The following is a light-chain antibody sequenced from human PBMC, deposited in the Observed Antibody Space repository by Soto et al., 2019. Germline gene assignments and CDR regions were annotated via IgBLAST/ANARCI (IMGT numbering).Light chain of an antibody. CDR3: LQHSAYPWT. CDR1: QGIRNE. Sequence: DIQMTQSPSSLSASVGDRVTITCRASQGIRNELGWYQQKPGKALERLIYAASSLESGVPSRFSGSESGTEFTLTISSLQPEDLAAYYCLQHSAYPWTFGQGTKVEVK. CDR2: AAS. J-gene: IGKJ1*01. V-gene: IGKV1-17*01.